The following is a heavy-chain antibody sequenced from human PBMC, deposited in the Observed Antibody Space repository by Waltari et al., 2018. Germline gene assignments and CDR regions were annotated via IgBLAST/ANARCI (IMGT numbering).Heavy chain of an antibody. V-gene: IGHV3-23*05. Sequence: EEQLSESGGGLVQPGGSLRLSCAAHVFTFKEFDLSWVRHAPGKGLECVSNINSYGSDTQYADFVRGRFTMSRDNSRGTVSLQMNGLRAADTAVYYCVKVMGDLGTKYGLDVWGRGTTVTVSS. J-gene: IGHJ6*01. CDR3: VKVMGDLGTKYGLDV. CDR1: VFTFKEFD. D-gene: IGHD1-1*01. CDR2: INSYGSDT.